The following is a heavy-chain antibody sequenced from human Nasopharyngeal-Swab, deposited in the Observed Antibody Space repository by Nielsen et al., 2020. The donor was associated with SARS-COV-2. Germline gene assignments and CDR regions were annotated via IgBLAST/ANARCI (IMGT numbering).Heavy chain of an antibody. CDR2: VGGSDDST. D-gene: IGHD3-10*01. CDR3: TQNTPMVDTYSYYMDV. J-gene: IGHJ6*03. V-gene: IGHV3-23*01. Sequence: GESPKISCAASGFAFSDYYMDWVRQAPGKGLEWVSSVGGSDDSTFYADSVKGRFTISRDRSKNTLYLQLNSLTVEDTAVYYCTQNTPMVDTYSYYMDVWGEGATVTVSS. CDR1: GFAFSDYY.